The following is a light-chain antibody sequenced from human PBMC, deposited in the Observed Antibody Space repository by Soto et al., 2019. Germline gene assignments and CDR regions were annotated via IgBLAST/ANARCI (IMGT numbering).Light chain of an antibody. CDR1: QDVSNSY. CDR2: GAS. V-gene: IGKV3-20*01. Sequence: EIVLTQSPGTLSLSPGERASLSCRASQDVSNSYLAWYQQKPGQAPRLLIYGASSRATGIPDRFSGGGSGTDFTLAISRLEPEDVAVYYCQQYGSSPLTFGGGTKVDIK. CDR3: QQYGSSPLT. J-gene: IGKJ4*01.